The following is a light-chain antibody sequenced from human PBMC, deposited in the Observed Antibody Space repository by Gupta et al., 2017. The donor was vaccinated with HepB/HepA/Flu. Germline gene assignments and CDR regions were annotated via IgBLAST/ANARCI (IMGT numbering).Light chain of an antibody. CDR1: IPNIGAGFD. Sequence: QSVLTQPPSVSGAPGPRVTISCTGSIPNIGAGFDVHWYQQFPRTAPKLLIYGNNKRPSGVPDRFSASKSGTSASLAITGLQAEDGADYYCQSYDSSLSGWVFGGGTKLTVL. J-gene: IGLJ3*02. CDR2: GNN. V-gene: IGLV1-40*01. CDR3: QSYDSSLSGWV.